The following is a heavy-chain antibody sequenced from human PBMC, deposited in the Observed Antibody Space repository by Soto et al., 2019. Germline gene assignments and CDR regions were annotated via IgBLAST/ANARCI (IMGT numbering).Heavy chain of an antibody. J-gene: IGHJ5*02. D-gene: IGHD3-22*01. CDR2: ISGSGGST. Sequence: TGGSLRLSCAASGFTFSSYAMSWVRQAPGKGLEWVSAISGSGGSTYYANSVKGRFTISRDNSKNTLYLQMNSLRAEDTAVYYCAKSPKGYDSSGYYSTWGQGTLVTVSS. V-gene: IGHV3-23*01. CDR1: GFTFSSYA. CDR3: AKSPKGYDSSGYYST.